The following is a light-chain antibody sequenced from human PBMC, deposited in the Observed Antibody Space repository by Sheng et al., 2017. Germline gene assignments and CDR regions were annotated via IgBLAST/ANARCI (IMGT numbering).Light chain of an antibody. V-gene: IGLV6-57*01. Sequence: NFMLTQPHSVSASPGETVTISCTRSRGSIATNYVQWYRQRPGRSPATVIYENNQRLSGVPDRFTGSIDSSSNSATLTILVGLMTEDEADYYCQSYDSNRLVVFGRGTKLTVL. CDR3: QSYDSNRLVV. J-gene: IGLJ2*01. CDR2: ENN. CDR1: RGSIATNY.